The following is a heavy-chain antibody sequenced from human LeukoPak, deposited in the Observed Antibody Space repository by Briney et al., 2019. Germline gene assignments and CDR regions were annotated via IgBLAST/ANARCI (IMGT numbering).Heavy chain of an antibody. CDR3: ATTGELLGVQYFDY. D-gene: IGHD1-26*01. J-gene: IGHJ4*02. Sequence: KPSETLSLTCTVSGGSISSSSYFWGWIRQPPGKGLEWIGSFYYSGSTYYNPSLKSRVTISIDTSKNQFSLKLSSVTAADTAIYYCATTGELLGVQYFDYWGQGTLVTVSS. CDR2: FYYSGST. V-gene: IGHV4-39*07. CDR1: GGSISSSSYF.